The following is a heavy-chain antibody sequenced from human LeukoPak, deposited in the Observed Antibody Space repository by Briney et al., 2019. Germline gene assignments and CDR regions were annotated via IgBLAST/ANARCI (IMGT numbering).Heavy chain of an antibody. CDR2: IYYSGST. Sequence: PSETLSLTCTVSGGSISSYYWSWIRQPPGKGLEWIGYIYYSGSTNYNPSLKSRVTISVDTSKNQFSLKLSSVTAADTAAYYCASLYDYRNGDYYYYYMDVWGKGTTVTVSS. CDR3: ASLYDYRNGDYYYYYMDV. J-gene: IGHJ6*03. D-gene: IGHD4-11*01. CDR1: GGSISSYY. V-gene: IGHV4-59*12.